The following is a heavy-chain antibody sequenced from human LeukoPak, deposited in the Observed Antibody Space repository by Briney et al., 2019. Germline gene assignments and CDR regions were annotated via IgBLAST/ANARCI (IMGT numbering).Heavy chain of an antibody. CDR3: ARANSSSSFYYSDY. J-gene: IGHJ4*02. CDR1: GGSISSYY. Sequence: SETLSLTCTVSGGSISSYYWSWIRQPPGKGLEWIGYIYYSGSTNYNPSLKSRVTISVDTSKNQFSLKLSSVTAADTAVYYCARANSSSSFYYSDYWGQGTLVTVSS. CDR2: IYYSGST. V-gene: IGHV4-59*01. D-gene: IGHD6-6*01.